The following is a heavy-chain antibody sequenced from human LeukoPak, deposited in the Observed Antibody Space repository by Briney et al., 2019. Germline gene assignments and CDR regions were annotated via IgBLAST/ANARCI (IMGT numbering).Heavy chain of an antibody. Sequence: GGSLRLSCAASGFTFSSSAMSWVRQAPGKGLEWVSAISDRGGKTWYADSVKGRFISSRDNSKNTLYLQMNSLRAEDTALYYCAKESREATFESWGQGTLVTVSS. CDR2: ISDRGGKT. V-gene: IGHV3-23*01. CDR1: GFTFSSSA. J-gene: IGHJ4*02. D-gene: IGHD5-12*01. CDR3: AKESREATFES.